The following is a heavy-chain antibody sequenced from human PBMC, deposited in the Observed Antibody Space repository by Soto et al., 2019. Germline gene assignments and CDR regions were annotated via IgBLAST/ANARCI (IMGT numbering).Heavy chain of an antibody. CDR3: ARGVGATSPDFDY. D-gene: IGHD1-26*01. CDR2: INAGNGNT. V-gene: IGHV1-3*01. Sequence: GASVKVSCNASGYTFTSYAMHWVRQAPGQRLEWMGWINAGNGNTTYSQKFQGRVTITRDTSASTAYMELSSLRSEDTAVYYCARGVGATSPDFDYWGQGTLVTVSS. J-gene: IGHJ4*02. CDR1: GYTFTSYA.